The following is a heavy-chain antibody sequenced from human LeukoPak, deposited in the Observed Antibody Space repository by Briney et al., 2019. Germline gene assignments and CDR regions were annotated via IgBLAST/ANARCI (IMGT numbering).Heavy chain of an antibody. CDR3: AKVLSGWYRGNDY. CDR1: GFTFSNYA. V-gene: IGHV3-23*01. D-gene: IGHD6-19*01. Sequence: PGGCLRLSCAASGFTFSNYAMSWVRQAPGKGLEWVSGFSGSGGSTYYADSVKGRFTISRDNSKNTLYLQMNSLRAEDTAVYYCAKVLSGWYRGNDYWGQGTLVTVSS. CDR2: FSGSGGST. J-gene: IGHJ4*02.